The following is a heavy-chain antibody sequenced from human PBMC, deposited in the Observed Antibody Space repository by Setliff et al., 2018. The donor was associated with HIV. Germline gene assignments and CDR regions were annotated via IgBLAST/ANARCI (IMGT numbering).Heavy chain of an antibody. J-gene: IGHJ4*02. CDR1: GGPFSDHY. CDR2: IHHTGYM. CDR3: ARLGSHCKNAFCPPY. V-gene: IGHV4-34*01. Sequence: SETLSLTCAVHGGPFSDHYWNWIRQPPGKGLEWIAEIHHTGYMNYNPSLKSRVTISVDTSKNQVSLRLSSVTAADTAVYYCARLGSHCKNAFCPPYWGQGTLVTVSS. D-gene: IGHD2-15*01.